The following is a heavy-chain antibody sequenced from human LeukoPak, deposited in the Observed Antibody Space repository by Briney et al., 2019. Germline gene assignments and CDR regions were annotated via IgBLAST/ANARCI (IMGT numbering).Heavy chain of an antibody. V-gene: IGHV1-69*13. CDR2: IIPIFGTA. CDR1: GGTFSSYA. D-gene: IGHD6-13*01. Sequence: ASVKVSCKASGGTFSSYAISWMRQAPGQGLEWMGGIIPIFGTANYAQKFQGRVTITADESTSTAYMELSSLRSEDTAVYYCARGGGIAAAKKYYFDYWGQGTLVTVSS. CDR3: ARGGGIAAAKKYYFDY. J-gene: IGHJ4*02.